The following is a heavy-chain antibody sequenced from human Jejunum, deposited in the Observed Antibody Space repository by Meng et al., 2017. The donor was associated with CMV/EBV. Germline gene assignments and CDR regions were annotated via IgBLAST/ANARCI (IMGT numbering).Heavy chain of an antibody. V-gene: IGHV4-4*02. CDR1: FIDNPNW. CDR2: MPPTASY. J-gene: IGHJ4*02. D-gene: IGHD2-15*01. CDR3: ARGRGTRTTCYKGTFDY. Sequence: FIDNPNWWSWVRQPPGKGLEWLGDMPPTASYYDNSSLRGRVTMSIDKSNNQLSLRLTSVTAADTDVYYCARGRGTRTTCYKGTFDYWGQGALVTVSS.